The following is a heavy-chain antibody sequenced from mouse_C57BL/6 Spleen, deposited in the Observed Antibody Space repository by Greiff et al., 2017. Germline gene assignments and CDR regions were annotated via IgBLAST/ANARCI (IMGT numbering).Heavy chain of an antibody. V-gene: IGHV1-69*01. CDR2: IDPSDSYT. CDR1: GYTFTSYW. CDR3: ARGRITTVVATDFDY. Sequence: QVQLKQPGAELVMPGASVKLSCKASGYTFTSYWMHWVKQRPGQGLEWIGEIDPSDSYTNYNQKFKGKSTLTVDKSSSTAYMQLSSLTSEDSAVYYCARGRITTVVATDFDYGGQGTTLTVSS. D-gene: IGHD1-1*01. J-gene: IGHJ2*01.